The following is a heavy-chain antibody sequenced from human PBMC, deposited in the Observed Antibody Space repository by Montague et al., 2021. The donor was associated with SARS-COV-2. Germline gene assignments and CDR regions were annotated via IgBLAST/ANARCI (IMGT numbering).Heavy chain of an antibody. J-gene: IGHJ4*02. CDR3: AKGFTSWPRGLFDY. CDR2: ISGSDDTT. V-gene: IGHV3-23*01. D-gene: IGHD2-2*01. CDR1: GFTLSSYA. Sequence: FRRLSCAASGFTLSSYAMNWVRQAPGKGLEWVSSISGSDDTTYYADSVKGRFTISRDSSKKTLYLQMNSLRVEETAVYYCAKGFTSWPRGLFDYWGQGSLVTVSS.